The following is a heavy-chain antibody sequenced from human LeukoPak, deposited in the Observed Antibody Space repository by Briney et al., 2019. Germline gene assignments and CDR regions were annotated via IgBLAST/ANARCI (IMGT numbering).Heavy chain of an antibody. CDR2: ISSNGGST. J-gene: IGHJ4*02. Sequence: GGSLRLSCAASGFTFSSYAMHWVRQAPGRGLEYVPAISSNGGSTYYANSVKGRFTISRDNSKNTLYLQMGSLRAEDMAVYYCASTSGYSSGWYIHWGQGTLVTVSS. V-gene: IGHV3-64*01. D-gene: IGHD6-19*01. CDR3: ASTSGYSSGWYIH. CDR1: GFTFSSYA.